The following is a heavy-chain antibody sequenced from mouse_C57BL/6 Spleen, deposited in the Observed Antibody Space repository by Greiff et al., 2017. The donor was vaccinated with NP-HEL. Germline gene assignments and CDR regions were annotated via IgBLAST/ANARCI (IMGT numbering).Heavy chain of an antibody. CDR1: GYTFTDYN. CDR3: ATNDDYDGWFAY. CDR2: INPNNGGT. D-gene: IGHD2-4*01. J-gene: IGHJ3*01. Sequence: VQLQQSGPELVKPGASVKMSCKASGYTFTDYNMHWVKQSHGKSLEWIGYINPNNGGTSYNQKFKGKATLTVNKSSSTAYMELRSLTSEDSAVYSCATNDDYDGWFAYWGQGTLVTVSA. V-gene: IGHV1-22*01.